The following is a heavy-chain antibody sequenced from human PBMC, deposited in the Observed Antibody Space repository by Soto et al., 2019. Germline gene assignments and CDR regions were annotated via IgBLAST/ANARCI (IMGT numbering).Heavy chain of an antibody. CDR1: GFTFSSYA. CDR2: ISYDGSNK. CDR3: ARGRDYDYVWGSYRPGGWFDP. J-gene: IGHJ5*02. V-gene: IGHV3-30-3*01. D-gene: IGHD3-16*02. Sequence: QVQLVESGGGVVQPGRSLRLSCAASGFTFSSYAMHWVRQAPGKGLEWVAVISYDGSNKYYADSVKGRFTISRDNSKNTLYLQMNRLRAEDRAVYYCARGRDYDYVWGSYRPGGWFDPWGQGTLVTVSS.